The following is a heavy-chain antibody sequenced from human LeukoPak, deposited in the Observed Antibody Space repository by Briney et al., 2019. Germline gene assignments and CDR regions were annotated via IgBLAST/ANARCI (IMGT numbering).Heavy chain of an antibody. D-gene: IGHD5-18*01. J-gene: IGHJ4*02. CDR1: GYTFTSYG. CDR2: ISAYNGNT. V-gene: IGHV1-18*01. Sequence: GASVKVSCKASGYTFTSYGISWVRQAPGQGLEWMGWISAYNGNTNYAQKLQGRVTMTTDTSTSTAYMELRSLRSDDTAVYYCARDLQPWPISDLFFDYWGQGTLVTVSS. CDR3: ARDLQPWPISDLFFDY.